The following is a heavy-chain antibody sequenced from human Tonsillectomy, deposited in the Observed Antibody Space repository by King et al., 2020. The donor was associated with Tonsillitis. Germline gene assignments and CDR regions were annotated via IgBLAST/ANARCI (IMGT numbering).Heavy chain of an antibody. CDR2: ISWNSGSI. J-gene: IGHJ3*02. CDR1: GVTFDDYA. D-gene: IGHD5-12*01. Sequence: QLVQSGGGLVQPGRSLRLSCAASGVTFDDYAMHWVRQAPGKGLEWVLGISWNSGSIGYADSVKSRFTISRDNAKNSLYLQMNSLRAEDTALYYCAKDRSGYDLSATDSFDIWGQGTMVTVSS. CDR3: AKDRSGYDLSATDSFDI. V-gene: IGHV3-9*01.